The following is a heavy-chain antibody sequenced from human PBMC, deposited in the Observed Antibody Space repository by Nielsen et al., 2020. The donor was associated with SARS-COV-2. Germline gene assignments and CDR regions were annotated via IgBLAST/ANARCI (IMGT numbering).Heavy chain of an antibody. J-gene: IGHJ4*02. V-gene: IGHV5-51*01. CDR1: GYTFSNYW. CDR3: ARADTSMVFDY. Sequence: GGSLRLSCETSGYTFSNYWIGWVRQMPGKGLEWMGIIYAGDSDTRYSPSFQGRVTISADKSFDTAYLQWSSLEASDTAMYFCARADTSMVFDYWGQGTLVTVSS. CDR2: IYAGDSDT. D-gene: IGHD5-18*01.